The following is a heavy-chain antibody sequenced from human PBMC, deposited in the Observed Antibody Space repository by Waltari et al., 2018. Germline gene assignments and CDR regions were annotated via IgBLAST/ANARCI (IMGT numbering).Heavy chain of an antibody. D-gene: IGHD3-16*02. CDR1: GFTFDDYA. CDR3: GRSPDYYYYGMDV. V-gene: IGHV3-43D*04. Sequence: EVQLVESGEVVVQPGGSLRLSCAASGFTFDDYAMHWVRQAPGKGLEWVSRISWDGGSTYYADSVKGRFTISRDNSKNSLYLQMNSLRAEDTALYYCGRSPDYYYYGMDVWGQGTTVTVSS. CDR2: ISWDGGST. J-gene: IGHJ6*02.